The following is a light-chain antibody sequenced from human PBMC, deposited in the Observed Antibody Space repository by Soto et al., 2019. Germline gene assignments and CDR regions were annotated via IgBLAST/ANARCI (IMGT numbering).Light chain of an antibody. CDR1: QTISKY. CDR2: GAS. J-gene: IGKJ4*01. Sequence: DIQMTQSPSSLSASVGDRVSITCRASQTISKYLNWYQQKPGKAPKLLIYGASNRATGIPARFSGSGSGTDFTLTISSLEPEDFAVYYCQQRSNWPPLTFGGGTKVEIK. CDR3: QQRSNWPPLT. V-gene: IGKV1-39*01.